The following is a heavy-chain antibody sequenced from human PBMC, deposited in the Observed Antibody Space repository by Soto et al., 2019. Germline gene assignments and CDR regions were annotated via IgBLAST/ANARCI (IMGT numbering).Heavy chain of an antibody. CDR3: ARGVGYYDILTGYPTDWYFDL. CDR1: GGSISSGGYY. J-gene: IGHJ2*01. Sequence: SETLSLTCTVSGGSISSGGYYWSWIRQHPGKGLEWIGYIYYSGSTYYNPSLKSRVTISVDTSKNQFSPKLSSVTAADTAVYYCARGVGYYDILTGYPTDWYFDLWGRGTLVTVSS. CDR2: IYYSGST. V-gene: IGHV4-31*03. D-gene: IGHD3-9*01.